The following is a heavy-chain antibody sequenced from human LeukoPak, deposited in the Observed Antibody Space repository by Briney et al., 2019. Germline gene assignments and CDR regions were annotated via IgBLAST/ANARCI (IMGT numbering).Heavy chain of an antibody. Sequence: ASVNLSFKCSGYTFTSYDINWVRHATGPGLEWMGWMNPNSGNTGYAQKFQGRGTMTRNTSISTAHMELSSLRSEDTAVYYCARVYRAWGLVPPPWYYWGQGTLVTVSS. V-gene: IGHV1-8*01. CDR1: GYTFTSYD. CDR3: ARVYRAWGLVPPPWYY. D-gene: IGHD3-16*01. CDR2: MNPNSGNT. J-gene: IGHJ4*02.